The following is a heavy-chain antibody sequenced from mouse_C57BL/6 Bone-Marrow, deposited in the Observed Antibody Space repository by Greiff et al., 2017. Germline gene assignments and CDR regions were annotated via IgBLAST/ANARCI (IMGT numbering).Heavy chain of an antibody. J-gene: IGHJ4*01. CDR2: IDPENGDT. CDR3: TPLFYYYAMDY. CDR1: GFNIKDDY. V-gene: IGHV14-4*01. Sequence: EVQLQQSGAELVRPGASVKLSCTASGFNIKDDYMHWVKQRPEQGLEWIGWIDPENGDTEYASKFQAKATITADTSSNTAYLQLSSLTSEDTAVYYCTPLFYYYAMDYWGQGTSVTVSS. D-gene: IGHD6-1*01.